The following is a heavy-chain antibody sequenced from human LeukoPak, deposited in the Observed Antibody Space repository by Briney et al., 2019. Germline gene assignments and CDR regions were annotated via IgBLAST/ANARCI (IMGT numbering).Heavy chain of an antibody. CDR3: ARDLLNYYGSGTPTKNWFDP. CDR1: GYTFTGYY. V-gene: IGHV1-2*02. D-gene: IGHD3-10*01. CDR2: INPNSGGT. Sequence: ASVKVSCKASGYTFTGYYMHWVRQAPGQGLEWMGWINPNSGGTNYAQKFQGRVTMTRDTSISTAYMELSRLGSDDTAVYYCARDLLNYYGSGTPTKNWFDPWGQGTLVTVSS. J-gene: IGHJ5*02.